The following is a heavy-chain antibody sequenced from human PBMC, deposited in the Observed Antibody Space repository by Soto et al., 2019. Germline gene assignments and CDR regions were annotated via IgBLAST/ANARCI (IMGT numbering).Heavy chain of an antibody. CDR2: ISSSGSTI. D-gene: IGHD3-22*01. Sequence: LRLSCAASGFTFSSYEMNWVRQAPGKGLEWVSYISSSGSTIYYADSVKGRFTISRDNAKNSLYLQMNSLRAEDTAVYYCARDLTYYYDSSGYYSWGQGTLVTVSS. J-gene: IGHJ4*02. V-gene: IGHV3-48*03. CDR1: GFTFSSYE. CDR3: ARDLTYYYDSSGYYS.